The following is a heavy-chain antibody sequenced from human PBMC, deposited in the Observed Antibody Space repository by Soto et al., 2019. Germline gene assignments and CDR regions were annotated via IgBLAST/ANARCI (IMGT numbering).Heavy chain of an antibody. V-gene: IGHV3-7*01. CDR1: GFTFSSFW. CDR3: ARDRDDSSGLC. J-gene: IGHJ4*02. Sequence: LSCAASGFTFSSFWMYWVRQAPGRGLEWVATIKQDGSEKYYADSVKGRFTISRDNSKNTLYLQMNSLRAEDTAVYYCARDRDDSSGLCWGQGTLVTVSS. D-gene: IGHD3-22*01. CDR2: IKQDGSEK.